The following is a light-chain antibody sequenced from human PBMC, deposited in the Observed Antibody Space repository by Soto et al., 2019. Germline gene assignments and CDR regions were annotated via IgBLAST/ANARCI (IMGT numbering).Light chain of an antibody. J-gene: IGKJ2*01. V-gene: IGKV1-39*01. Sequence: IHMTQSPSSLSASVGDRITATCRASQRITTYVNWYQLKPGEAPKLLISTSGTLQRGVPSRFSGSGSGTDFTLTITRLQPADFATYFCQQTYSTPYTFGQGTKLEIK. CDR2: TSG. CDR3: QQTYSTPYT. CDR1: QRITTY.